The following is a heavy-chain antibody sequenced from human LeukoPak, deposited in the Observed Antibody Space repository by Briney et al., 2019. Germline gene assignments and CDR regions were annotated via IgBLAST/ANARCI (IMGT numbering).Heavy chain of an antibody. J-gene: IGHJ5*02. CDR2: IYYSGST. V-gene: IGHV4-59*01. D-gene: IGHD2-2*01. CDR1: GGSISSYY. CDR3: ARDCSSTSCGGFDP. Sequence: SQTLSLTCTVSGGSISSYYWSWIRQPPGKGPEWIGYIYYSGSTNYNPSLKSRVTISVDTSKNQFSLKLSSVTAADTAVYYCARDCSSTSCGGFDPWGQGTLVTVSS.